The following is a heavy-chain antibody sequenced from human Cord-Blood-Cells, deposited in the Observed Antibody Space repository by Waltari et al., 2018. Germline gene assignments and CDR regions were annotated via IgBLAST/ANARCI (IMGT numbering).Heavy chain of an antibody. CDR3: ARDGPYYDFWSGYYYFDY. J-gene: IGHJ4*02. D-gene: IGHD3-3*01. Sequence: QVQLVQSGAEVKKPGASVKVSCKASGYTFTRYGISRVRPAPGQALEWMGWIRAYNGNTNYAQKRQGRVTMTTDTSASTAYMELRSLRSDDTAVYYCARDGPYYDFWSGYYYFDYWGQGTLVTVSS. V-gene: IGHV1-18*04. CDR2: IRAYNGNT. CDR1: GYTFTRYG.